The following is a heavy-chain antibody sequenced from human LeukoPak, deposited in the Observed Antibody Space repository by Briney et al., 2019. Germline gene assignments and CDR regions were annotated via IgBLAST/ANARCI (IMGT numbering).Heavy chain of an antibody. CDR2: MYYSGST. J-gene: IGHJ5*02. D-gene: IGHD3-22*01. Sequence: SETLSLTCTVSGGSISSGDYYWSWIRQPPGKGLEWIGYMYYSGSTYYNPSLKNRVSISVDTSKNQFSLNLSSVTAADTAVYYCARPYYYDSRIDPWGQGTLVTVSS. CDR3: ARPYYYDSRIDP. V-gene: IGHV4-30-4*01. CDR1: GGSISSGDYY.